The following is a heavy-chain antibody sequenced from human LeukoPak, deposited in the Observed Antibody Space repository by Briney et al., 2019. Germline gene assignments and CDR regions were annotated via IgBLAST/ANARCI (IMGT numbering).Heavy chain of an antibody. CDR1: GFTFSNYW. J-gene: IGHJ3*01. D-gene: IGHD6-13*01. CDR3: ARGTAGAFDL. CDR2: INSDGSAT. V-gene: IGHV3-74*03. Sequence: GGSLRLSCAASGFTFSNYWMHWVRQAPGKGLVWVSRINSDGSATTYADSVKGRFTVSRDNAKNTVYLQMNSLGAEDTAVYYCARGTAGAFDLWGRGTRVTVSS.